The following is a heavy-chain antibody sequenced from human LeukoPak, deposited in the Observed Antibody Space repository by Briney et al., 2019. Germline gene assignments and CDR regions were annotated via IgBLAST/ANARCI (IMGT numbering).Heavy chain of an antibody. V-gene: IGHV3-7*03. D-gene: IGHD3-9*01. CDR2: IKQDGSEK. CDR3: ARDWELRYSQGGFDS. J-gene: IGHJ4*02. Sequence: GGSLRLSCAASGFTFSSYWMSWVRQAPGKGLEWVANIKQDGSEKYYVDSVKGRFTISRDNAKNSLYLQMNSLRAEDTAVYFCARDWELRYSQGGFDSWGQGTLVTVSS. CDR1: GFTFSSYW.